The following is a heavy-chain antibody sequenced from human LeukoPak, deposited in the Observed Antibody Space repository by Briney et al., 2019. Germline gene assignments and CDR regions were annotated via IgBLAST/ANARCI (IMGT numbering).Heavy chain of an antibody. CDR1: GFTFSSYA. CDR2: ISGSGGST. Sequence: GGSLRLSCAASGFTFSSYAMSWVRQAPGKGLEWVSAISGSGGSTYYADSVKGRFTISRDNSKNTLSLQMNSLIAEDTAVYYCAKGALSCSGGSCYYFDYWGQGTLVTVSS. CDR3: AKGALSCSGGSCYYFDY. D-gene: IGHD2-15*01. V-gene: IGHV3-23*01. J-gene: IGHJ4*02.